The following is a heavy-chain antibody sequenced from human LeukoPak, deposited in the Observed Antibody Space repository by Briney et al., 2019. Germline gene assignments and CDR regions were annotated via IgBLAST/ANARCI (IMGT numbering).Heavy chain of an antibody. V-gene: IGHV3-7*03. CDR1: GFTFSSYW. Sequence: GGSLRLSCAASGFTFSSYWTSWVRQAPGKGLEWVANIKQDGSEKYYVDSVKGRFTISRDNAKNSLYLQMNSLRAEDTAVYYCARDYSSGWYDYWGQGTLVTVSS. J-gene: IGHJ4*02. CDR3: ARDYSSGWYDY. CDR2: IKQDGSEK. D-gene: IGHD6-19*01.